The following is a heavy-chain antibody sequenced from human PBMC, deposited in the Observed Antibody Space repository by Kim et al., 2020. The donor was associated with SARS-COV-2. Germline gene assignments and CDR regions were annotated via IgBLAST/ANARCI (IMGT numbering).Heavy chain of an antibody. V-gene: IGHV3-11*04. CDR2: ISSSGSTI. D-gene: IGHD3-22*01. CDR3: ARDYDSSGYYYALGY. J-gene: IGHJ4*02. CDR1: GFTFSDYY. Sequence: GGSLRLSCAASGFTFSDYYMSWIRQAPGKGLEWVSYISSSGSTIYYADSVKGRFTISRDNAKNTLYLQMNSLRAEDTAVYYCARDYDSSGYYYALGYWGQGTLVTVSS.